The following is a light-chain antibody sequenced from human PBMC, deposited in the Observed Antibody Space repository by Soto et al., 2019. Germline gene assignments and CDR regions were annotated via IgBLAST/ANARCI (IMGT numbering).Light chain of an antibody. Sequence: EIVLTQSPATRSLSPGERATLSCRASQSVSSYLAWYQQKPGQAPRLLIYDASNRATGIPARFSGSGSGTDFTLTISSLEPEDFAVYYCQQRSNWQGGTFGPGTKADIK. CDR1: QSVSSY. CDR3: QQRSNWQGGT. J-gene: IGKJ3*01. V-gene: IGKV3-11*01. CDR2: DAS.